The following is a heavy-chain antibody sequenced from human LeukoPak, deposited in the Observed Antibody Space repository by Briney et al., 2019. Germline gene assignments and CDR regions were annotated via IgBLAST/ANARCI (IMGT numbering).Heavy chain of an antibody. J-gene: IGHJ4*02. CDR3: AKGTMGRGFGY. V-gene: IGHV3-23*01. D-gene: IGHD3-10*01. CDR1: GFTFNTYG. Sequence: GGSLRLSCAASGFTFNTYGMNWVRQAPGKGLEWVSAISGSGGSTYYADSVKGRFTISRDNSKNTLYLQMNSLRAEDTAVYYCAKGTMGRGFGYWGQGTLVTVSS. CDR2: ISGSGGST.